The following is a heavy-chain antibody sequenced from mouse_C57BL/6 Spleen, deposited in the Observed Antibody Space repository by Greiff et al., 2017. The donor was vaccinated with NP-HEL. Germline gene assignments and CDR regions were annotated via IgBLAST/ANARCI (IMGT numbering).Heavy chain of an antibody. Sequence: QVQLQQSGAELVMPGASVKLSCKASGYTFTSYWMHWVKQRPGQGLEWIGEIDPSDSYTNYNQKFKGKSTLTVDKSSSTAYMQLSSLTSEDSAVYYCARAPRHYYGSLDYWGQGTTLTVSS. D-gene: IGHD1-1*01. J-gene: IGHJ2*01. CDR2: IDPSDSYT. V-gene: IGHV1-69*01. CDR1: GYTFTSYW. CDR3: ARAPRHYYGSLDY.